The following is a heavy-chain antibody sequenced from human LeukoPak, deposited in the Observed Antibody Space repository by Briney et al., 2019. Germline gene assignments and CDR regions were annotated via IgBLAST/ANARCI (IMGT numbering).Heavy chain of an antibody. Sequence: GASVKVSCKASGYTFTSYAMHWVRQAPGQRLEWMGWINAGNGNTKYSQKFQGRVTITRDTSASTAYMELSSLRSEDTAVYYCATELGSSWQWLVRETYYFDYWGQGTLVTVSS. J-gene: IGHJ4*02. CDR3: ATELGSSWQWLVRETYYFDY. CDR2: INAGNGNT. CDR1: GYTFTSYA. V-gene: IGHV1-3*01. D-gene: IGHD6-19*01.